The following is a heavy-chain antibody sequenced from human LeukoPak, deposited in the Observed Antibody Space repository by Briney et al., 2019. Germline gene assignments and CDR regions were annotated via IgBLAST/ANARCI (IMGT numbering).Heavy chain of an antibody. V-gene: IGHV1-46*01. J-gene: IGHJ4*02. CDR3: ARGRPGAEFGSSWYINFDY. CDR2: INPSGGST. Sequence: ASVKVSCKASGYTFTSYYMHWVRQAPGQGLEWMGIINPSGGSTSYAQKFQGRVTMTRDMSTSTVYMELSSLRSEDTAVYYCARGRPGAEFGSSWYINFDYWGQGTLVTVSS. D-gene: IGHD6-13*01. CDR1: GYTFTSYY.